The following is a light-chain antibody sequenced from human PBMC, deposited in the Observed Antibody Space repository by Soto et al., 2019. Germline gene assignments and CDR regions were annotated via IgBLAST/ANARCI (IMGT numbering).Light chain of an antibody. CDR2: GNS. V-gene: IGLV1-40*01. Sequence: QSVLTQPPSVSGAPGQRVTISCTGSSSNIGAGYDVHWYQQLPGRAPKLLIYGNSNRPSGVPDRFSGSKSGTSASLAITGLQAEDEADYYCQSYASSLSGYVFGTGTKVTVL. J-gene: IGLJ1*01. CDR1: SSNIGAGYD. CDR3: QSYASSLSGYV.